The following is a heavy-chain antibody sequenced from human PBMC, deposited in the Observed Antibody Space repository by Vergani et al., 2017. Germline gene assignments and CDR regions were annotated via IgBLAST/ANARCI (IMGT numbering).Heavy chain of an antibody. D-gene: IGHD3-3*02. CDR1: GFTFSSYS. J-gene: IGHJ4*02. Sequence: EVQLVESGGGLVKPGGSLRLSCAASGFTFSSYSMNWVRQAPGKGLEWVSSISSSSSYIYYADSVKGRFTISRDNAKNSLYLQMNSLRAEDTAVYYCASTHFWSGYYYFDYWGQGTLVTVSS. CDR2: ISSSSSYI. V-gene: IGHV3-21*01. CDR3: ASTHFWSGYYYFDY.